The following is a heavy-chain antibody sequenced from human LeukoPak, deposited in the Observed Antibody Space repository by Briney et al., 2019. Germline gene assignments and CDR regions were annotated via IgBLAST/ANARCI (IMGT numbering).Heavy chain of an antibody. Sequence: SETLSLTCTVSGGSISSYYWSWIRQPAGKGLEWIGRIYTSGSTNYNPSLKSRVTMSVDTSKNQFSLKLSSVTAADTAVYCCARTSIAARPLDYWGQGTLVTVSS. J-gene: IGHJ4*02. CDR3: ARTSIAARPLDY. CDR1: GGSISSYY. V-gene: IGHV4-4*07. D-gene: IGHD6-6*01. CDR2: IYTSGST.